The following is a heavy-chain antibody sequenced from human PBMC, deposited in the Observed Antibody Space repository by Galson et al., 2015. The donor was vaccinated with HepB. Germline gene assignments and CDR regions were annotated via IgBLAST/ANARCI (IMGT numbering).Heavy chain of an antibody. CDR1: GFSLTTPGLR. Sequence: PALVKPTQTLTLTCTFSGFSLTTPGLRMSWIRQPPGKALEWLARIDWDDYKIYTTSLKTRLTISKDTSKKEVVLTMTNMDPADTATYFCTLGRDAAFDVWGQGTMVTVSS. V-gene: IGHV2-70*04. CDR3: TLGRDAAFDV. D-gene: IGHD1-26*01. J-gene: IGHJ3*01. CDR2: IDWDDYK.